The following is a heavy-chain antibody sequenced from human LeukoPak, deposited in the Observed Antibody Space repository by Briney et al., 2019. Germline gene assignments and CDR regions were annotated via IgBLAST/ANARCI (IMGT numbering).Heavy chain of an antibody. CDR3: ARQYCSGGSCYRRYCYYGMDV. Sequence: ASVKVSCEASGYTFTAYYMDWVRQAPGQGLEWMGWINPNSGGTNYAQKFQGRVTMTRDTSISTAYMELSRLRSDDTAVYYCARQYCSGGSCYRRYCYYGMDVWGQGTTVTVSS. D-gene: IGHD2-15*01. V-gene: IGHV1-2*02. CDR1: GYTFTAYY. J-gene: IGHJ6*02. CDR2: INPNSGGT.